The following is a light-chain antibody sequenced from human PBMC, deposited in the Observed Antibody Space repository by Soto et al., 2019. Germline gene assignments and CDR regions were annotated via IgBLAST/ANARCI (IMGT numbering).Light chain of an antibody. CDR3: SSYTASSTLLYV. V-gene: IGLV2-14*01. Sequence: QSALTQPASVSGSPGQSITISCTGTSSDVGVYNYVSWYQQHPGKAPKRLSYEVSHRPSGISNRFSRSKSGRTASLTISGLQAEDEADYDCSSYTASSTLLYVFGTGTKVTVL. CDR1: SSDVGVYNY. CDR2: EVS. J-gene: IGLJ1*01.